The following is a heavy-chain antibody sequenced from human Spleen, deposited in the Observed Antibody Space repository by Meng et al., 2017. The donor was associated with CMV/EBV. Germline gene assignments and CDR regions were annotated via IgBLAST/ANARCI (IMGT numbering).Heavy chain of an antibody. CDR3: ARDWDSVKDLIAAAGSTANWFDP. J-gene: IGHJ5*02. V-gene: IGHV1-2*02. CDR1: GYTFTGYY. Sequence: ASVKVSCKASGYTFTGYYMHWVRQSPGQGLEWMGWINPNSGGTNYAQKFQGRVTMTRDPSISTAYMELSRLRSDDTAVYYCARDWDSVKDLIAAAGSTANWFDPWGQGTLVTVSS. CDR2: INPNSGGT. D-gene: IGHD6-13*01.